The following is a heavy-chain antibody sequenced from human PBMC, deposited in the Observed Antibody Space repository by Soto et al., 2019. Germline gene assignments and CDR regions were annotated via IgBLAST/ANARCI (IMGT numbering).Heavy chain of an antibody. J-gene: IGHJ4*02. CDR2: ISYDGSNK. CDR1: GFTFSSYA. CDR3: ARGRGQWLGTKYYFDY. V-gene: IGHV3-30-3*01. D-gene: IGHD6-19*01. Sequence: QVQLVESGGGVVQPGRSLRLSCAASGFTFSSYAMHWVRQAPGKGLEWVAVISYDGSNKYYADSVKGRFTISRDNSKNTLYLQMNSLRAEDTAVYYCARGRGQWLGTKYYFDYWGQGTLVTVSS.